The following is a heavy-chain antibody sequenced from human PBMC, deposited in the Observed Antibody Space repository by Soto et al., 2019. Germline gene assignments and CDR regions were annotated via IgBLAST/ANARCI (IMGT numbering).Heavy chain of an antibody. D-gene: IGHD6-19*01. Sequence: SETLSLTCTVSGGSVSSGSYYWSWIRQPPGKGLGWIGYIYYSGSTNYNPSLKSRVTTSVDTSKNQFSLKLSSVTAADTAVYYCARVRGWLDYWGQGTLVTVSS. J-gene: IGHJ4*02. CDR3: ARVRGWLDY. CDR1: GGSVSSGSYY. V-gene: IGHV4-61*01. CDR2: IYYSGST.